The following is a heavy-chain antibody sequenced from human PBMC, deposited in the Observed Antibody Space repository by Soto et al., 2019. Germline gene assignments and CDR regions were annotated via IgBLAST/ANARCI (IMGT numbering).Heavy chain of an antibody. CDR1: GGTFSSYA. Sequence: QVQLVQSGAEVKKPGSSVKVSCKASGGTFSSYAISWVRQAPGQGLEWMGGIIPIFGTANYAQKFQGRVTITADESTSTAYMELSSLRSEDTAVYYCASPVSGSRGFHPYGMDVWGQGTTVTVSS. J-gene: IGHJ6*02. D-gene: IGHD2-15*01. V-gene: IGHV1-69*01. CDR2: IIPIFGTA. CDR3: ASPVSGSRGFHPYGMDV.